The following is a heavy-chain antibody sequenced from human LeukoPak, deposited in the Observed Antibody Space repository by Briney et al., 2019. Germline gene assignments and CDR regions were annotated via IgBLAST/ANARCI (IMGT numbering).Heavy chain of an antibody. CDR1: GFTFSSYA. J-gene: IGHJ4*02. CDR3: AKDHYYYEHTDFDY. CDR2: ISSSGSSI. D-gene: IGHD3-22*01. Sequence: PGGSLRLSCAASGFTFSSYAMSWVRQAPGKGLEWVSAISSSGSSIDYADSVKGRFTISRDNSKNTLYLQMNSLRAEDTAVYYCAKDHYYYEHTDFDYWGQGTLVTVSS. V-gene: IGHV3-23*01.